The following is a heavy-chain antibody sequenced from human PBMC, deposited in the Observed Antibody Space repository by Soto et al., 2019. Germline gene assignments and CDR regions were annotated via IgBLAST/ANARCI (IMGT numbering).Heavy chain of an antibody. CDR2: IYYSGST. J-gene: IGHJ5*02. D-gene: IGHD2-15*01. CDR3: ARQEGYCSGGSCYSLVENWFDP. V-gene: IGHV4-39*01. CDR1: GGSISSSSYY. Sequence: SETLSLTCTVSGGSISSSSYYWGWIRQPPGKGLEWIGSIYYSGSTYYNPSLKSRVTISVDTSKNQFSLKLSSVTAADTAVYYCARQEGYCSGGSCYSLVENWFDPWGQGTLVTVSS.